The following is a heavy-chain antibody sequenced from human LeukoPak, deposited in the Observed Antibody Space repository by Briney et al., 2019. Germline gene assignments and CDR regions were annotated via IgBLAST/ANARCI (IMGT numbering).Heavy chain of an antibody. J-gene: IGHJ4*02. D-gene: IGHD6-6*01. CDR1: GFTLSSYW. CDR3: ASIAARRPSDY. Sequence: PGGSLRLSCAASGFTLSSYWMHWVRQAPGKGLVWVSRINSDGSSTSYADSVEGRFTISRDNAKNTLYLQMNSLRAEDTAVYYCASIAARRPSDYWGQGTLVTVSS. V-gene: IGHV3-74*01. CDR2: INSDGSST.